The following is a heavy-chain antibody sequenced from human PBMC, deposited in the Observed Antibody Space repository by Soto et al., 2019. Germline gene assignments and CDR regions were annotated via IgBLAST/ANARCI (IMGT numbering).Heavy chain of an antibody. Sequence: PSETLSLTCTVSGDSFSNYYWSWIRQPAGKGLEWIGRIYPSGTTNYNPSLKSRLTMSRDTSKNQFSLSLRSVTAADTAVYFCARDDFGSAGMDVRGPGTTVTVSS. CDR2: IYPSGTT. J-gene: IGHJ6*02. CDR3: ARDDFGSAGMDV. CDR1: GDSFSNYY. D-gene: IGHD3-10*01. V-gene: IGHV4-4*07.